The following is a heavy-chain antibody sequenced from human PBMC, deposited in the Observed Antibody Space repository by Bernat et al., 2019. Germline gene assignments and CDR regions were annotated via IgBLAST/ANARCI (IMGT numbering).Heavy chain of an antibody. CDR2: IYYSGST. D-gene: IGHD3-3*01. Sequence: QVQLQESGPGLVKPSETLSLTCTVSGGSISSYYWSWIRQPPGKGLEWIGYIYYSGSTNYNPSLKSRVTISVDTSKNQFPLKLSSVTAADTAVYYCARHNGYDFWSDIQAGMYNWFDPWGQGTLVTVSS. J-gene: IGHJ5*02. V-gene: IGHV4-59*08. CDR1: GGSISSYY. CDR3: ARHNGYDFWSDIQAGMYNWFDP.